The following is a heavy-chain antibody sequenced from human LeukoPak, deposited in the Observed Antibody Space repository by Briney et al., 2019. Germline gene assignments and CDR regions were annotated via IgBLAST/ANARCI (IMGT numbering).Heavy chain of an antibody. V-gene: IGHV3-21*01. D-gene: IGHD6-19*01. J-gene: IGHJ4*02. CDR1: GFTFSSYS. Sequence: GGSLRLSCAASGFTFSSYSMNWVRQAPGKGLEWVSSISSSSSYIYYADSVKGRFTISRDNANNSLYLQMNSLRAEDTAVYYCARARGIAVAGTYALGFDYWGQGTLVTVSS. CDR2: ISSSSSYI. CDR3: ARARGIAVAGTYALGFDY.